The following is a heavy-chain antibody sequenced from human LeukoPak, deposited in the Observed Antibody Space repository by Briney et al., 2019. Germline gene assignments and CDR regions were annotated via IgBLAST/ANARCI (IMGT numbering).Heavy chain of an antibody. J-gene: IGHJ4*02. CDR3: ARDQTSTLPVGLIDN. Sequence: KPGGSLRLSCAASGFTFSNYWMSWVRQAPGKGLEWVASIKQDGSDQDYVDFVKGRFTISRDNAKNSLYLQMNSLRAEDTAVYYCARDQTSTLPVGLIDNWGQGTLVTVSS. V-gene: IGHV3-7*01. D-gene: IGHD3-16*01. CDR2: IKQDGSDQ. CDR1: GFTFSNYW.